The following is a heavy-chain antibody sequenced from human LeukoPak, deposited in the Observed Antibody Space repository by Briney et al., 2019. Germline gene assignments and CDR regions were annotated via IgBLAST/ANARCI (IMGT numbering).Heavy chain of an antibody. CDR2: ISYDGSNK. J-gene: IGHJ6*04. CDR1: GFTFSSYA. D-gene: IGHD4-17*01. CDR3: ARDPADYVYYYYYGMDV. Sequence: GRSLRLSCAASGFTFSSYAMHWVRQAPGKGLEWVAVISYDGSNKYYADSVKGRFTISRDNSKNTLYLQMNSLRAEDTAVYYCARDPADYVYYYYYGMDVWGKGTTVTVSS. V-gene: IGHV3-30*04.